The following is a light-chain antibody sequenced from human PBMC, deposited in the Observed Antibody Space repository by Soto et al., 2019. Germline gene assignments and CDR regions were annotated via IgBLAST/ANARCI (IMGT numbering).Light chain of an antibody. CDR1: QSVGNN. CDR2: GAS. Sequence: EIVLTQSPATLSVSPGESATLSCRASQSVGNNLAWYQQQPGQAPSLLIYGASTRVTGIPVRFSGSGSGTEFSLTVINLQSEDVAVYYCQHYNNWPPSTVGHGTKVEI. V-gene: IGKV3-15*01. J-gene: IGKJ1*01. CDR3: QHYNNWPPST.